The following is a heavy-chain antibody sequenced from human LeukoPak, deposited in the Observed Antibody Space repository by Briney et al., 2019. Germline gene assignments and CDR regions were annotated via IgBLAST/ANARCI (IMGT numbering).Heavy chain of an antibody. CDR3: AKEAPYYYDSSGLY. CDR2: ISSTGGYT. CDR1: GFTFSSYS. Sequence: GGSLRLSCVASGFTFSSYSIHWVRQAPGTGLEWVSSISSTGGYTHYADSMKGRVTISRDNAKNSLFLQMNSLRAEDTAIYYCAKEAPYYYDSSGLYWGQGTLVTVSS. J-gene: IGHJ4*02. V-gene: IGHV3-21*04. D-gene: IGHD3-22*01.